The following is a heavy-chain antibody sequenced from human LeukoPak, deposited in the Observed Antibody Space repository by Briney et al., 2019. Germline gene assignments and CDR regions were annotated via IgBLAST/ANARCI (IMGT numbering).Heavy chain of an antibody. CDR1: GGTFSSYA. J-gene: IGHJ4*02. V-gene: IGHV1-69*05. D-gene: IGHD3-22*01. Sequence: SVKVSCKASGGTFSSYAISWVRQAPGQGLEWMGGIIPIFGTANYAQKFQGRVTITTDESTSTAYMELSSLRSEDTAVYYCARALDYYDSSGPYYFDYWGQGTLVTVSS. CDR3: ARALDYYDSSGPYYFDY. CDR2: IIPIFGTA.